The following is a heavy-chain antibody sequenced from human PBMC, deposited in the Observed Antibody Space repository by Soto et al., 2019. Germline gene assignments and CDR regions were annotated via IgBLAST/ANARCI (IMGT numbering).Heavy chain of an antibody. Sequence: QVQLVQSGAEVKKPGASVKVSCKASGYTFTSYAMHWVRQAPGQRLEWMGWINAGYGNTKYSQKFQGRVTITRDTSASTAYMELSSLRSEDTAVYYCARYNYDFWSGYYDYWGQGTLVTVSS. D-gene: IGHD3-3*01. CDR1: GYTFTSYA. J-gene: IGHJ4*02. CDR2: INAGYGNT. V-gene: IGHV1-3*01. CDR3: ARYNYDFWSGYYDY.